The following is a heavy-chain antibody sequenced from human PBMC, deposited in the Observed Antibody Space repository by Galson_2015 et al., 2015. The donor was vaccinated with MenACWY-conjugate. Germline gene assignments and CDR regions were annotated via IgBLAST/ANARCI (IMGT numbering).Heavy chain of an antibody. J-gene: IGHJ4*02. CDR2: ISYDGSNK. D-gene: IGHD2-15*01. V-gene: IGHV3-30*04. Sequence: SLRLSCAASGFTFSSYAMHWVRQAPGKGLEWVAVISYDGSNKYYADSVKGRFTISRDNSKNTLYLQMNSLRAEDTAVYYCARGRRYLGYCSGGSCYYYFDYWGQGTLVTVSS. CDR3: ARGRRYLGYCSGGSCYYYFDY. CDR1: GFTFSSYA.